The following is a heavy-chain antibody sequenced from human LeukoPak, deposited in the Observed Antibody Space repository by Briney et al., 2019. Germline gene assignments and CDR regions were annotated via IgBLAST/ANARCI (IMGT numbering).Heavy chain of an antibody. D-gene: IGHD3-10*01. CDR3: AKDVRYYYGSGRYAFDI. CDR1: GFTFSSYG. V-gene: IGHV3-30*02. CDR2: IRYDGSNK. Sequence: GGSLRLSCAASGFTFSSYGMHWVRQAPGKGLEWVAFIRYDGSNKYYADSVKGRFTISRDNSKNTLYLQMNSLRAEDTAVYYCAKDVRYYYGSGRYAFDIWGQGTRVTVSS. J-gene: IGHJ3*02.